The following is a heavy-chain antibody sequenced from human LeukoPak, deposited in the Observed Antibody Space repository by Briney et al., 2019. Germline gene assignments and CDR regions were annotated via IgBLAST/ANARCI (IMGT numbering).Heavy chain of an antibody. CDR1: GYTFTSYD. V-gene: IGHV1-8*01. Sequence: ASVKVSCKASGYTFTSYDINWVRQSTGQGLEWMGWMNPNSGNTGYAQKFQGRVTITRNTSISTAYMELSSLRSEDTAVYYCARGRGAARPLNNCFDPWGQGTLVTVSS. D-gene: IGHD6-6*01. CDR2: MNPNSGNT. CDR3: ARGRGAARPLNNCFDP. J-gene: IGHJ5*02.